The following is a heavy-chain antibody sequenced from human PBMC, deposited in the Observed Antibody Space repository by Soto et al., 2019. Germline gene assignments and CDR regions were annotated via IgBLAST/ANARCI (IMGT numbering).Heavy chain of an antibody. CDR3: ARGNTWIGDI. J-gene: IGHJ3*02. Sequence: GGSLRLSCGASGFTFRSYWMSWVRQAPGKGLEWVANINQDGSEKYYVDSVKGRFTISRDNAENSVYLQMNTLRAEDTAVYYCARGNTWIGDIWGQGTMVTVSS. CDR2: INQDGSEK. CDR1: GFTFRSYW. D-gene: IGHD2-2*03. V-gene: IGHV3-7*01.